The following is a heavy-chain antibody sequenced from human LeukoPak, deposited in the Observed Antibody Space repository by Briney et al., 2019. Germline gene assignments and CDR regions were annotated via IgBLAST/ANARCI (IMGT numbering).Heavy chain of an antibody. CDR3: ARVNRYYDFWSGYPYYMDV. Sequence: GASVKVSCKASGGTFSSYAISWVRQAPGQGLEWVGGIIPIFGTANYAQKFQGRVTITADESTSTAYMELSSLRSVDTAVYYCARVNRYYDFWSGYPYYMDVWGKGTTVTVSS. CDR2: IIPIFGTA. V-gene: IGHV1-69*13. CDR1: GGTFSSYA. D-gene: IGHD3-3*01. J-gene: IGHJ6*03.